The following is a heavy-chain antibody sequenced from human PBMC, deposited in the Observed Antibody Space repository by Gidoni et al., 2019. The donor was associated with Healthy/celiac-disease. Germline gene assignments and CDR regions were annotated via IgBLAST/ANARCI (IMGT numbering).Heavy chain of an antibody. J-gene: IGHJ4*02. CDR1: GGSFSGYY. Sequence: QVQLQQWGAGLLQPSETLSLTCAVYGGSFSGYYWSWIRQPPGKGLEWIGESNHSGSPNHNPSLKSRVNISVDTSKNQFSLKLSSVTAADTAVYYGARGVILSPGLDYWGQGTLVTVSS. V-gene: IGHV4-34*01. CDR2: SNHSGSP. CDR3: ARGVILSPGLDY. D-gene: IGHD2-21*01.